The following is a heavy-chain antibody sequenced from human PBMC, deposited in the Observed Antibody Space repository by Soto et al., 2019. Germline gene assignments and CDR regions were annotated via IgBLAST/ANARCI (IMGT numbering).Heavy chain of an antibody. CDR1: GYTFACYY. J-gene: IGHJ3*02. V-gene: IGHV1-46*03. CDR2: INPSGGST. D-gene: IGHD2-21*01. Sequence: ASAKVSSKAPGYTFACYYMQWARQAPGQGLEWMGIINPSGGSTSYAQKFQGRVTMTRDTSTSTVYMELSSLRSEDTAVYYCARDGVAYCGGDCYSLYAFDIWGQGTMVTVSS. CDR3: ARDGVAYCGGDCYSLYAFDI.